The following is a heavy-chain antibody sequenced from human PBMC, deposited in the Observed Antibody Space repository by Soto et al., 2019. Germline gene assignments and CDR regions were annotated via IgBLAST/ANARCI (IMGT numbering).Heavy chain of an antibody. J-gene: IGHJ4*02. CDR2: IYYSGST. CDR1: GGSISSSSYY. V-gene: IGHV4-39*01. CDR3: ARRVVGAPSFDY. D-gene: IGHD1-26*01. Sequence: LSLTCTVSGGSISSSSYYWGWIRQPPGKGLEWIGSIYYSGSTYYNPSLKSRVTISVDTSKNQFSLKLSSVTAADTAVYYCARRVVGAPSFDYWGQGTLVTVSS.